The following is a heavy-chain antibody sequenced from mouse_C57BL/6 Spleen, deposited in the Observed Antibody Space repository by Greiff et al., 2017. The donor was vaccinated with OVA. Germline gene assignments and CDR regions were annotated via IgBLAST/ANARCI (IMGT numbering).Heavy chain of an antibody. CDR2: IHPSDSDT. CDR1: GYTFTSYW. CDR3: AKATVVTHWYFDV. V-gene: IGHV1-74*01. J-gene: IGHJ1*03. Sequence: QVQLQQPGAELVKPGASVKVSCKASGYTFTSYWMHWVKQRPGQGLEWIGRIHPSDSDTNYNQKFKGKATLTADTSSNTAYLQLSSLTSEYTAIXYCAKATVVTHWYFDVWGTGTTVTVSS. D-gene: IGHD1-1*01.